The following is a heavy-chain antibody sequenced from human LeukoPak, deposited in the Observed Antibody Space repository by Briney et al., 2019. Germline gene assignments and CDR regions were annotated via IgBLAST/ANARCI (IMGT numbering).Heavy chain of an antibody. CDR3: ARVGGWELHKFDY. Sequence: ASVKVSCKASGYTFTGYYMHWVRQAPGQGLEWMGWINPNSGDTNYAQKFQGRVTMTRDTSISTAHMELSRLRSDDAAVYYCARVGGWELHKFDYWGQGTLVTVSS. V-gene: IGHV1-2*02. CDR1: GYTFTGYY. CDR2: INPNSGDT. J-gene: IGHJ4*02. D-gene: IGHD1-26*01.